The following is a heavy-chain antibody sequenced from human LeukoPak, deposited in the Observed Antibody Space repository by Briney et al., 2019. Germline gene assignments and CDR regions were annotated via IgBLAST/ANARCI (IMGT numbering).Heavy chain of an antibody. D-gene: IGHD2-21*02. J-gene: IGHJ4*02. V-gene: IGHV3-20*04. CDR1: GFTFNDYG. CDR3: ARDYCGGDCYPFDY. Sequence: GGSLRLSCAVSGFTFNDYGVRWVRQAPGKGLEWVSGINWNGGSTGYADSVKGRFTISRDNAKKSVYLEMNSLRDEDTVLYYCARDYCGGDCYPFDYWGQGTLVTVSS. CDR2: INWNGGST.